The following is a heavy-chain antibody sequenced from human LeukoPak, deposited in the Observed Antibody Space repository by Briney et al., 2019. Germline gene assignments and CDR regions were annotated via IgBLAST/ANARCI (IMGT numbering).Heavy chain of an antibody. D-gene: IGHD6-19*01. Sequence: GGSLRLSCAASGFTFSSYDMHWVRQATGKGLEWVSAIGTAGDTYYPGSVKGRFTISRENAKNSLYLQMNSLRAGDTAVYYCARGGWGNSGAYYFDYWGQGTLVTVSS. CDR1: GFTFSSYD. CDR2: IGTAGDT. CDR3: ARGGWGNSGAYYFDY. J-gene: IGHJ4*02. V-gene: IGHV3-13*01.